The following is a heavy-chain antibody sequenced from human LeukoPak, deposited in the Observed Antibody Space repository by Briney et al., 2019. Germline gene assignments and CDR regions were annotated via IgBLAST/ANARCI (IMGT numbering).Heavy chain of an antibody. D-gene: IGHD3-10*01. CDR3: ASGGNYYYGMDV. CDR1: GFTFSSYS. CDR2: IYYSGST. J-gene: IGHJ6*02. Sequence: GSLRLSCAASGFTFSSYSMHWVRQAPGKGLEWIGYIYYSGSTNYNPSLKSRVTISVDTSKNQFSLKLSSVTAADTAVYYCASGGNYYYGMDVWGQGTTVTVSS. V-gene: IGHV4-59*01.